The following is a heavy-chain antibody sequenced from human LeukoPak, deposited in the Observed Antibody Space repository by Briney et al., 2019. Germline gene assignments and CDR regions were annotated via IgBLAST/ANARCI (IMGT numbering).Heavy chain of an antibody. D-gene: IGHD3-22*01. CDR1: GGSTSSGNYY. Sequence: PSETLSLTCTVSGGSTSSGNYYWTWIRQHPGKGLEWIGYIYYSGTTFYNPSLKSRVTISIDTSKNHFSLKLTSVTAADTAVYYCARADYYGSSAYPYWGQGTLVTVSS. CDR3: ARADYYGSSAYPY. V-gene: IGHV4-31*03. CDR2: IYYSGTT. J-gene: IGHJ4*02.